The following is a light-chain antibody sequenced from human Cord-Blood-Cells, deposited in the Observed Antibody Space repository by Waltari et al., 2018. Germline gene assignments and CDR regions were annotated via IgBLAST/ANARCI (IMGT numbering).Light chain of an antibody. CDR1: QSVSSSY. V-gene: IGKV3-20*01. CDR3: QQYGSSPYT. Sequence: ENVLTQSPGTLSWSPGDSATLSCRASQSVSSSYLAWYQQKPGQAPRLLIYGASSRATGIPDRFSGSGSGTDFTLTISRLEPEDFAVYYCQQYGSSPYTFGQGTKLEIK. J-gene: IGKJ2*01. CDR2: GAS.